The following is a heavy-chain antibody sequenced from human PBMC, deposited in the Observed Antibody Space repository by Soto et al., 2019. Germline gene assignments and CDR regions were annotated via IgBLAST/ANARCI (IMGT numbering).Heavy chain of an antibody. J-gene: IGHJ4*02. Sequence: SETLSLTCDVSGYPISSGYYWGWIRQPPGKGLEWIGSMYYSGTTLYSPSVRNRVTISLDKSKNRFSLQLSSVTAAGTAIYYCARADGYTFLYYFDYWGQGALVTVSS. CDR1: GYPISSGYY. D-gene: IGHD3-3*02. CDR2: MYYSGTT. CDR3: ARADGYTFLYYFDY. V-gene: IGHV4-38-2*01.